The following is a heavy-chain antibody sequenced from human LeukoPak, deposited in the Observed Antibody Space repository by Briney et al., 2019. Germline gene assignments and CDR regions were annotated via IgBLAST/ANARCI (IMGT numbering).Heavy chain of an antibody. CDR3: ANSNDIWSGRFDY. V-gene: IGHV3-23*01. CDR2: ISGSGANI. J-gene: IGHJ4*02. D-gene: IGHD3-3*01. CDR1: GFTFKIYA. Sequence: GGSLRLSCAASGFTFKIYAMTWVHQAPGKGLEWVSVISGSGANIYYADSVKGRFTISRDNSKNTLYLHMNRLRAEDTAVYYCANSNDIWSGRFDYWGQGTLVTVSS.